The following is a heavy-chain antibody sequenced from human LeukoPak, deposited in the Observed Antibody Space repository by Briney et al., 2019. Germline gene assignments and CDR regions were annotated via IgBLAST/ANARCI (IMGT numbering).Heavy chain of an antibody. D-gene: IGHD3-22*01. CDR2: ISYDGSNK. V-gene: IGHV3-30*18. J-gene: IGHJ4*02. CDR3: AKDIFPTTEYYYDTSGPVDY. CDR1: GFSFSSYW. Sequence: GGSLRLSCAASGFSFSSYWMHWVRQAPGKGLEWVALISYDGSNKYYADSVKGRFTISRDNSKNTLYLQMNSLRAEDTAVYYCAKDIFPTTEYYYDTSGPVDYWGQGTLVTVSS.